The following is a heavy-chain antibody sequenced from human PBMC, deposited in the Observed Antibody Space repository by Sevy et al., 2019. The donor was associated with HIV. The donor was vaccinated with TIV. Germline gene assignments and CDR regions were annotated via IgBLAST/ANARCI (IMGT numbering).Heavy chain of an antibody. D-gene: IGHD3-22*01. Sequence: GESLKISCQGSGYSFTSHWIAWVRQMPGKGLEWMGIIYPDDSDTRYSPSFQGQVTFSADKSIFTAYLQWSSLKASDTAIYYCATSRSGYFDGSGYYSYWGQGTQVTVSS. CDR1: GYSFTSHW. J-gene: IGHJ4*01. CDR3: ATSRSGYFDGSGYYSY. CDR2: IYPDDSDT. V-gene: IGHV5-51*01.